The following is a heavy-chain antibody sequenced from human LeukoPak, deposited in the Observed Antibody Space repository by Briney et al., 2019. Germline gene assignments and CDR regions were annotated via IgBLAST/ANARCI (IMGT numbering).Heavy chain of an antibody. V-gene: IGHV1-18*04. CDR2: ISAYNGNT. D-gene: IGHD2-21*02. Sequence: ASVKVSCKASGYTFTSYGISWVRQAPGQGLEWMGWISAYNGNTNYAQKLQGRVTMTTDTSTSTAYMELRSLRPDDTAVYYCARQYCGGDCYFGYNWFDPWGQGTLVTVSS. CDR1: GYTFTSYG. CDR3: ARQYCGGDCYFGYNWFDP. J-gene: IGHJ5*02.